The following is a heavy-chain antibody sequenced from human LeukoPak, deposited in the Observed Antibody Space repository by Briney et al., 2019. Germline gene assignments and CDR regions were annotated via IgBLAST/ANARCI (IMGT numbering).Heavy chain of an antibody. Sequence: GGSLRLSCAASGFTFSSYGMHWVRQAPGKRLEWVAVISYDGSNKYYADSVKGRFTISRDNSKNTLYLQMSSLRAEDTAVYYCAKDRGGGDYFDYWGQGTLVTVSS. D-gene: IGHD3-10*01. V-gene: IGHV3-30*18. J-gene: IGHJ4*02. CDR1: GFTFSSYG. CDR3: AKDRGGGDYFDY. CDR2: ISYDGSNK.